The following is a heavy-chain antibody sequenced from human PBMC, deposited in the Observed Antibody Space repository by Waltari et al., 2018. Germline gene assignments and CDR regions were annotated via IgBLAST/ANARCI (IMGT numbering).Heavy chain of an antibody. J-gene: IGHJ6*02. Sequence: QVQLVQSVAEVKKPGSSVKISCMASGGTFSSDAISWVRQAPGQGLEWMGGIIPIFGTANYAQKFQGRVTITTDESTSTAYMELSSLRSEDTAVYYCARRRIAAAGTYGMDVWGQGTTVTVSS. CDR3: ARRRIAAAGTYGMDV. CDR2: IIPIFGTA. CDR1: GGTFSSDA. D-gene: IGHD6-13*01. V-gene: IGHV1-69*05.